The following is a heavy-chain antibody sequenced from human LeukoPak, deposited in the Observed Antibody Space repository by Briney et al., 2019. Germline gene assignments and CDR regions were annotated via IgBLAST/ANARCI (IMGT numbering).Heavy chain of an antibody. V-gene: IGHV3-23*01. J-gene: IGHJ4*02. CDR1: GFTFGSYA. CDR3: AKPFRMSSGTPFDY. D-gene: IGHD6-19*01. CDR2: ISSSGASK. Sequence: GGSLRLSCAASGFTFGSYAMGWVRRAPEKGLEWVSAISSSGASKYYADSVKGRFTISRDNSKNTLYLQMNSLRAEDTAVYYCAKPFRMSSGTPFDYWGQGTLVTVSS.